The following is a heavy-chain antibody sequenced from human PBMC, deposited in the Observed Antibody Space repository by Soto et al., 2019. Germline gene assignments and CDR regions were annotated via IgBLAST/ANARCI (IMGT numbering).Heavy chain of an antibody. D-gene: IGHD2-21*02. Sequence: ASVKVSCKASGYTFTSYDINWVRQATGQGLEWMGWMNPNSGNTGYAQKFQGRVTMTRNNSISTAYMELSSLRSEDTAVYYCASRSIRGDSYGDAFDIWGQGTMVTVSS. V-gene: IGHV1-8*01. J-gene: IGHJ3*02. CDR2: MNPNSGNT. CDR3: ASRSIRGDSYGDAFDI. CDR1: GYTFTSYD.